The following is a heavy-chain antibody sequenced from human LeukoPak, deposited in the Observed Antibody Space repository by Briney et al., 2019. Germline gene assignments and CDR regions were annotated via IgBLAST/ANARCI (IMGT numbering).Heavy chain of an antibody. V-gene: IGHV3-20*04. J-gene: IGHJ4*02. CDR3: VRYDFWSGAKGGDY. CDR1: GFTFDGYG. CDR2: INWNGGST. D-gene: IGHD3-3*01. Sequence: GGSLRLSCVASGFTFDGYGMSWVRQAPEKGLEWVSSINWNGGSTAYVDSVKGRFAISRDNAKNSLYLQMNSLRAEDTALYYCVRYDFWSGAKGGDYWGQGTLVTVSS.